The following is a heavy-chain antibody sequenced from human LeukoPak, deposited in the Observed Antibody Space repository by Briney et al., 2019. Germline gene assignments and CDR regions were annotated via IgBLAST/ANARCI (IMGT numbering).Heavy chain of an antibody. CDR2: IKSKTDGGTT. CDR3: TTGGPYSSSHFDY. Sequence: GGSLRLSXAASGFTFRNAWMSWVRQAPGKGLEWVGRIKSKTDGGTTDYAAPVKGRFTISRDDSKNTLYLRMNSLKTEDTAVHYCTTGGPYSSSHFDYWGQGTLVTVSS. V-gene: IGHV3-15*01. D-gene: IGHD6-6*01. CDR1: GFTFRNAW. J-gene: IGHJ4*02.